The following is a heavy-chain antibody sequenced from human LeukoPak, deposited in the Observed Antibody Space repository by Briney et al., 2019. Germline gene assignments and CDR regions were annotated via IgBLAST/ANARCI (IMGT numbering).Heavy chain of an antibody. J-gene: IGHJ4*02. D-gene: IGHD1-26*01. CDR1: GYSFTTYD. Sequence: ASVKVSCKASGYSFTTYDINWVRQATGQGLEWMGWMNLKSGYTGYAQKFQGRVTITRDTSTSTVYMELSSLRSEDTAVYYCARVAGSIDYWGQGTLVTVAS. CDR2: MNLKSGYT. CDR3: ARVAGSIDY. V-gene: IGHV1-8*03.